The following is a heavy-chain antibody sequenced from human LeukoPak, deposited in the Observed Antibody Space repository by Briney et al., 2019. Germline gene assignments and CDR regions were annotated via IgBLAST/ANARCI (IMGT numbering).Heavy chain of an antibody. CDR3: ASRSGYYYYYMDV. V-gene: IGHV3-21*04. J-gene: IGHJ6*03. CDR1: GFTFSSYS. CDR2: ISSSSSYI. Sequence: PGGSLRLSCAASGFTFSSYSMNWVRQAPGKGLEWVSSISSSSSYIYYADSVKGRFTISRDNSKNTLYLQMNSLRAEDTAVYYCASRSGYYYYYMDVWGKGTTVTISS.